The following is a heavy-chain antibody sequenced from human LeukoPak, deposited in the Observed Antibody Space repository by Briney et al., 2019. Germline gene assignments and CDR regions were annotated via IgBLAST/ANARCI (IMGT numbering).Heavy chain of an antibody. CDR3: AKGNAYSDYYMDV. J-gene: IGHJ6*03. D-gene: IGHD1-1*01. V-gene: IGHV3-43*01. CDR1: GFTFDDYS. Sequence: GGSLRLSCAASGFTFDDYSIHRVRQAPGKGLEWVSFISWDGVSTYYADSVKGRFTISRDNSRNSLYLQMNSLRTEDTALYYCAKGNAYSDYYMDVWGKGTTVTVSS. CDR2: ISWDGVST.